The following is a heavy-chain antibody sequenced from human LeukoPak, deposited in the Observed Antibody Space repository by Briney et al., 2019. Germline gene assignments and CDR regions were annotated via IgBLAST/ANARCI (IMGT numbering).Heavy chain of an antibody. CDR2: IRYDGSNK. V-gene: IGHV3-30*02. CDR3: ARRTNYDILTGYDPPDY. D-gene: IGHD3-9*01. CDR1: GFTFSSYG. J-gene: IGHJ4*02. Sequence: QTGGSLRLSCAASGFTFSSYGMHWVRQAPGKGLEWVAFIRYDGSNKYYADSVKGRFTISRDNSKNTLYLQMNSLRAEDTAVYYCARRTNYDILTGYDPPDYWGQGTLVTVSS.